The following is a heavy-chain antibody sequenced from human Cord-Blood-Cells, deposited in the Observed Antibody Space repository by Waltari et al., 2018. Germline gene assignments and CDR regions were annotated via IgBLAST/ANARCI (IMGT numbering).Heavy chain of an antibody. CDR2: INPSGGST. V-gene: IGHV1-46*01. Sequence: QVQLVQSGAEVKKPGASVKVSCKASGYTFTSYYMHWVRQAPGQGLEWMGIINPSGGSTSYAQKFQGRVTMTRDTSTSTVYMELSSLRSEDTAVYYCARDYVPCTGGVCYFGRFDYWGQGTLVTVSS. D-gene: IGHD2-8*02. CDR1: GYTFTSYY. CDR3: ARDYVPCTGGVCYFGRFDY. J-gene: IGHJ4*02.